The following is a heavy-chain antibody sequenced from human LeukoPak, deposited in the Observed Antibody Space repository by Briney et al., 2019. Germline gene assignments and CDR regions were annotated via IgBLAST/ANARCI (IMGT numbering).Heavy chain of an antibody. CDR2: IIPIFGTA. CDR1: GGTFSSYA. D-gene: IGHD3-10*01. J-gene: IGHJ4*02. Sequence: SVKVSCKASGGTFSSYAISWVRQAPRQGLEWMGGIIPIFGTANYAQKFQGRVTITTDESTSTAYMELSSLRSEDTAVYYCARDSGYYGSGSYSLFDYWGQGTLVTVSS. V-gene: IGHV1-69*05. CDR3: ARDSGYYGSGSYSLFDY.